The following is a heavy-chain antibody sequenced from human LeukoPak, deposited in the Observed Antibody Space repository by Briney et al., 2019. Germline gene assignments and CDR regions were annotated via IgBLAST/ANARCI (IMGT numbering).Heavy chain of an antibody. CDR1: GFTFRSYG. D-gene: IGHD1-20*01. V-gene: IGHV3-30*18. CDR3: AKEEWFNWNDDYYYYYGMDV. Sequence: PGGSLRLSCAASGFTFRSYGMHWVRQAPGKGLEWVAVISYDGSNTYYADSVKGRFTISRDNSKNTLYLQMNSLRAEDTAVYYCAKEEWFNWNDDYYYYYGMDVWGQGTTVTVSS. J-gene: IGHJ6*02. CDR2: ISYDGSNT.